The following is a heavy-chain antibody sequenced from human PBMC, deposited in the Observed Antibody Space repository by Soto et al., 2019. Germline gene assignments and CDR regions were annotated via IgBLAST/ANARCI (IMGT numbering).Heavy chain of an antibody. CDR3: ARRTEGYFGY. Sequence: SETLSLTCSVSGGSIRGYYWSWLRQPPGKTLEWIGEIYSTGNTKYSPSVRGRFTISRDNSKNTLYLEMNSLRAEDTALYYCARRTEGYFGYWGQGALVTVPQ. J-gene: IGHJ4*02. CDR2: IYSTGNT. V-gene: IGHV4-4*08. CDR1: GGSIRGYY.